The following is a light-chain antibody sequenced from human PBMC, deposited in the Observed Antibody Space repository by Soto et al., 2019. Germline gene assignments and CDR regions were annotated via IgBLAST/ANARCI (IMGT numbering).Light chain of an antibody. V-gene: IGKV3-11*01. CDR2: DAS. CDR3: QQSRDWLT. Sequence: EIVLTQSPATLSLSPGERATLSCRASQSVSTSLAWYQQKVGQAPKLLIYDASNRATDIPARFSGSGSGTDFTLTISSLEPEDFAVYYSQQSRDWLTFGGGTKVEIK. J-gene: IGKJ4*01. CDR1: QSVSTS.